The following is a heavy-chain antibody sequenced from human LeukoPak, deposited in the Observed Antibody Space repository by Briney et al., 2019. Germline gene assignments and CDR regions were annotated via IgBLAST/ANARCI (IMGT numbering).Heavy chain of an antibody. J-gene: IGHJ2*01. CDR1: GFTFSSYG. CDR3: AKGSDYYDSSGYYRNWYFDL. Sequence: GGSLRLSCAASGFTFSSYGMHWVRQAPGKGLEWVAVISYDGSNKYYADSVKGRFTISRDNSKNTLYLQMNSLRAEDTAVYYCAKGSDYYDSSGYYRNWYFDLWGRGTLVTVSS. CDR2: ISYDGSNK. D-gene: IGHD3-22*01. V-gene: IGHV3-30*18.